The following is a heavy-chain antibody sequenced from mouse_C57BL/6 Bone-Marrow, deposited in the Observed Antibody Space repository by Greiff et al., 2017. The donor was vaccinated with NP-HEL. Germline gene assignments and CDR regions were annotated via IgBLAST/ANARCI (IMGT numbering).Heavy chain of an antibody. CDR3: TYYYGSSFYYYAMDY. V-gene: IGHV1-5*01. CDR2: IYPGNSDT. D-gene: IGHD1-1*01. J-gene: IGHJ4*01. Sequence: DVLLLESGTVLARPGASVKMSCKTSGYTFTSYWMPWVKQRPGQGLEWIGAIYPGNSDTSYNQKFKGKAKLTAVTSASTAYMELSSLTNEDSAVYYCTYYYGSSFYYYAMDYWGQGTSVTVSS. CDR1: GYTFTSYW.